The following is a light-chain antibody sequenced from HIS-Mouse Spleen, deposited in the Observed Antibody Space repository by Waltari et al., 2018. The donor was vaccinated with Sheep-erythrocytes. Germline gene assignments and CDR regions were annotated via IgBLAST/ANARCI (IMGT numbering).Light chain of an antibody. V-gene: IGLV3-1*01. J-gene: IGLJ2*01. CDR3: QAWDSSTAV. Sequence: SYELTQPPSVSVSPGQTASITCSGDKLGDKYACWYQQKPGHSPALVIYQDSQRPSGIPERFSGSNSGNTATLTISGTQAMDEADYYCQAWDSSTAVFGGGTKLTVL. CDR1: KLGDKY. CDR2: QDS.